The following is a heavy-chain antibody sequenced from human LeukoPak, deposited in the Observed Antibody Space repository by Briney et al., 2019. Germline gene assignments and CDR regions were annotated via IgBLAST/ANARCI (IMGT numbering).Heavy chain of an antibody. CDR3: ARVYDSSVYDY. CDR1: GGSISSSSYY. J-gene: IGHJ4*02. V-gene: IGHV4-39*07. D-gene: IGHD3-22*01. CDR2: IYYSGST. Sequence: PSETLSLTCTVSGGSISSSSYYWGWIRQPPGKGLEWIGSIYYSGSTYYNPSLKSRVTIPVDTSKNQFSLKLSSVTAADTAVYYCARVYDSSVYDYWGQGTLVTVSS.